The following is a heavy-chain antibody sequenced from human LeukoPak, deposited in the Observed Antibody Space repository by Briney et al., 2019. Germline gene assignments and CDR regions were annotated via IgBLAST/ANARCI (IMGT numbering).Heavy chain of an antibody. V-gene: IGHV3-30-3*01. CDR2: ISYDGSNK. CDR3: AREFYGSGP. Sequence: GRSLRLSCAASGFTFSSYAMHWVRQAPGKGLEWVAVISYDGSNKYYADSVKGRFTISRDNSKNTLYLQMNSLRAEDTAVYYCAREFYGSGPWGQGTLVTVSS. J-gene: IGHJ4*02. D-gene: IGHD3-10*01. CDR1: GFTFSSYA.